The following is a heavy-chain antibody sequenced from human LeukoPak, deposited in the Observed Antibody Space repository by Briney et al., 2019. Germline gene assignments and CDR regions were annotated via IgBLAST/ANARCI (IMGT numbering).Heavy chain of an antibody. CDR1: GYTLTELS. J-gene: IGHJ4*02. CDR2: FDPEDGET. Sequence: ASVKVSCKVSGYTLTELSMHWVRQAPGKGLEWMGGFDPEDGETIYAQKFQGRVTMTEDTSTDTAYMELSSLRSEDTAVYYCATIYRSSWYGGVFDYWGQGTLVTVSS. CDR3: ATIYRSSWYGGVFDY. D-gene: IGHD6-13*01. V-gene: IGHV1-24*01.